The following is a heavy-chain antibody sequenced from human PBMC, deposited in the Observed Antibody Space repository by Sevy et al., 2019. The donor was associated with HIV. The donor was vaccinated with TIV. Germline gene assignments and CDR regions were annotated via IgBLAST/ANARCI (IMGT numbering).Heavy chain of an antibody. CDR3: ARVGTVTWDYYYGMDV. CDR2: TYYSGST. J-gene: IGHJ6*02. D-gene: IGHD4-4*01. V-gene: IGHV4-59*01. CDR1: GGSISSYY. Sequence: SETLSLTCTVSGGSISSYYWSWIRQPPGKGLEWIGYTYYSGSTNYNPSLKSRVTISVDTSKNQFSLKLSSVTAADTAVYYCARVGTVTWDYYYGMDVWGQGTTVTVSS.